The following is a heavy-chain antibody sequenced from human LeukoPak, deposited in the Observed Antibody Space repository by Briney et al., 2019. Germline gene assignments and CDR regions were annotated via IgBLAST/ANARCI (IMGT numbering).Heavy chain of an antibody. V-gene: IGHV3-23*01. J-gene: IGHJ6*03. CDR1: GFTFSSYG. D-gene: IGHD5-18*01. CDR3: ARADTAMVGYYYYYYMDV. CDR2: IIDSGGST. Sequence: GGSLRLSCAASGFTFSSYGMSWVRQAPGKGLEWVSAIIDSGGSTYYADSVKGRFTISRDNSKNTLYLQMNSLRAEDTAVYYCARADTAMVGYYYYYYMDVWGKGTTVTVSS.